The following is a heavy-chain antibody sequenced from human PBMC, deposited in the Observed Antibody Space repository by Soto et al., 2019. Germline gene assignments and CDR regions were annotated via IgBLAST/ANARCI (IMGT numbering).Heavy chain of an antibody. J-gene: IGHJ4*02. CDR2: ISSSGSTM. CDR3: ARARYYGSGSYYCDY. D-gene: IGHD3-10*01. Sequence: PGGSLRLSCAASGFTFSDYYMSWIRQAPGKGLEWVSYISSSGSTMYCSDSVKGRFTISRDNAKNSLYLQMNSLRVEDTAVYYCARARYYGSGSYYCDYWGQGTLVTVSS. CDR1: GFTFSDYY. V-gene: IGHV3-11*01.